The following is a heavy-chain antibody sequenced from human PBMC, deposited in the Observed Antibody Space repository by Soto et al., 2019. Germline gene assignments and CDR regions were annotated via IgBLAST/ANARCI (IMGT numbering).Heavy chain of an antibody. V-gene: IGHV1-18*01. CDR3: ARDLINSGIAEADSGGY. D-gene: IGHD6-19*01. Sequence: QVQLVQSGAEVKKPGASVKVSCKASGYTFTSYGISWVRQAPGQGLEWMGWISAYNGNTNYAQKLQGRVTMTTDTSTSTAYRALRSLRSDDTAVYYCARDLINSGIAEADSGGYWGQGTLVTVSS. CDR1: GYTFTSYG. J-gene: IGHJ4*02. CDR2: ISAYNGNT.